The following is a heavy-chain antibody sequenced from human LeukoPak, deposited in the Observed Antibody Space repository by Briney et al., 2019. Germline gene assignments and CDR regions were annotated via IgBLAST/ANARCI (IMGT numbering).Heavy chain of an antibody. CDR2: INSDGSST. CDR3: AKGPADYYYYYMDV. CDR1: GFTFSSYW. J-gene: IGHJ6*03. V-gene: IGHV3-74*01. Sequence: GGSLRLSCAASGFTFSSYWMHWVRQAPGKGLVWVSRINSDGSSTSYADSVKGRFTISRDNSKNTLYLQMNSLGAEDTAVYYCAKGPADYYYYYMDVWGTGTTVTVSS.